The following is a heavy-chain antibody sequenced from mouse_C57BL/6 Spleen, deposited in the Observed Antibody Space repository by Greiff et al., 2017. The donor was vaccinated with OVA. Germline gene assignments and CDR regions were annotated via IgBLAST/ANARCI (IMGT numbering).Heavy chain of an antibody. D-gene: IGHD2-4*01. Sequence: QVQLQQSGPELVKPGASVKISCKASGYAFSSSWMNWVKQRPGKGLEWIGRLYPGDGDTNYNGKFKGKATLTADKSSSTAYMQLSSLTSEDSAVYFCAREYDYDEGYYFDYWGQGTPLTVSS. CDR3: AREYDYDEGYYFDY. J-gene: IGHJ2*01. CDR2: LYPGDGDT. CDR1: GYAFSSSW. V-gene: IGHV1-82*01.